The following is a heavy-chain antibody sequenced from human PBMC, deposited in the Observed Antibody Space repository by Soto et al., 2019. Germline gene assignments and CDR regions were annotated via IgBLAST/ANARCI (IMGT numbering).Heavy chain of an antibody. CDR1: Y. CDR2: IYTSGST. D-gene: IGHD3-22*01. CDR3: ARDGPHRGGVVVITPYYSNVMAF. Sequence: YWIGCRQLAGKRLEWIGRIYTSGSTNYNPSLKSRVTMSVDTSKNQFSLKLSSVTDADTAVYYCARDGPHRGGVVVITPYYSNVMAFWAQGPTVT. J-gene: IGHJ6*02. V-gene: IGHV4-4*07.